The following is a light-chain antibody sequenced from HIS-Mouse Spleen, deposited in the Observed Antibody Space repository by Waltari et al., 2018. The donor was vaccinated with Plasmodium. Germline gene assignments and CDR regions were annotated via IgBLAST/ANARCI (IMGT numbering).Light chain of an antibody. J-gene: IGLJ3*02. V-gene: IGLV3-10*01. CDR2: EDS. Sequence: YELTQPPSVSVSPGQTARITCSGDALPKKYAYWYQQKSGQAPVLVIYEDSKRPSGIPERFSGASSGTMATLTISGAQVEDEADYYCYSTDSSGNHRVFGGGTKLTVL. CDR3: YSTDSSGNHRV. CDR1: ALPKKY.